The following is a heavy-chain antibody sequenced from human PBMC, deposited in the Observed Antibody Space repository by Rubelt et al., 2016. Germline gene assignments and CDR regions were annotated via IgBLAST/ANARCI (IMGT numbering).Heavy chain of an antibody. V-gene: IGHV3-21*01. J-gene: IGHJ4*02. Sequence: GGSLRLSCAASGFTFSGYEMNWVLQAPGKGLEWVSSISSSSSYIYYADSVKGRFTISRDNAKNSLYLQMNSLRAEDTAVYYCARGISNYVDYWGQGTLVTVSS. CDR1: GFTFSGYE. D-gene: IGHD4-11*01. CDR2: ISSSSSYI. CDR3: ARGISNYVDY.